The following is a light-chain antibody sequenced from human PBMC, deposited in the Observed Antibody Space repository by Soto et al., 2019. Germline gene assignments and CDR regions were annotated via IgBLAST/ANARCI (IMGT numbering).Light chain of an antibody. CDR1: QSISSY. CDR3: QQIYSTPFT. Sequence: DIQMTQSPSSLSASVGDRVTITCRASQSISSYLNWYQQKPGKAPKLLIYAASSLQSGVPSRFSGSGSGTDFTLTISSLQPEAFATYYCQQIYSTPFTFGPGNKVDIK. CDR2: AAS. J-gene: IGKJ3*01. V-gene: IGKV1-39*01.